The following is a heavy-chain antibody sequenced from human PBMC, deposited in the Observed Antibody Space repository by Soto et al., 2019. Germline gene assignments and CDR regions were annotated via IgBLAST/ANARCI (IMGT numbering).Heavy chain of an antibody. CDR1: GYTFTSYG. Sequence: ASVKVSCKASGYTFTSYGISWVRQAPGQGLEWMGWTSANNGDTYYAQRFQGRVTVTTDTSTRTAYMELRSLGSDDTAVYYCGREYCRGGRCYSPDYWGQGTLVTVSS. V-gene: IGHV1-18*01. CDR2: TSANNGDT. CDR3: GREYCRGGRCYSPDY. J-gene: IGHJ4*02. D-gene: IGHD2-15*01.